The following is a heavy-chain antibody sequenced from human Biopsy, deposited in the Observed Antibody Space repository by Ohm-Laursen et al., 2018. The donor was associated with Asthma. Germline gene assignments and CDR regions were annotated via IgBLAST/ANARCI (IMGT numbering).Heavy chain of an antibody. V-gene: IGHV1-69*01. CDR1: GGTFSNFA. J-gene: IGHJ6*02. CDR3: ARCQVGYSSGWSLLLKKIYYSGMDV. CDR2: IMTVFGTT. D-gene: IGHD6-19*01. Sequence: VSSVKVSCKAPGGTFSNFAISWVRQAPGQGLEWLGGIMTVFGTTNYAQKFQGRVTITADESTSTAYMEVTSLRSEDTVIYYCARCQVGYSSGWSLLLKKIYYSGMDVWGQGTAVTVSS.